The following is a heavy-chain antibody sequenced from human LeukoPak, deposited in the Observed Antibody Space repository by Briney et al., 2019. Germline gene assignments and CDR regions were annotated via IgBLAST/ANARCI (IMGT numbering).Heavy chain of an antibody. CDR2: ISSSSSYI. V-gene: IGHV3-21*01. J-gene: IGHJ4*02. D-gene: IGHD4-17*01. CDR1: GFTFSSYS. Sequence: PGGSLRLSCAASGFTFSSYSMNWVRQAPGKGLEWVSSISSSSSYIYYADSVKGRFTISRDNAKNSLYLQMNSLRAEDTAVYYCASMYSSSSPDDYGDYVVDYWGQGTLVTVSS. CDR3: ASMYSSSSPDDYGDYVVDY.